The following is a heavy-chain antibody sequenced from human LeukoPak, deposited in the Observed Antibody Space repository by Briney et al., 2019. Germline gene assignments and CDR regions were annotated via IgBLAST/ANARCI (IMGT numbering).Heavy chain of an antibody. J-gene: IGHJ4*02. CDR1: GGTFSSYA. CDR2: IIPIFGHA. V-gene: IGHV1-69*05. Sequence: ASVKVSCKASGGTFSSYAISWVRQAPGQGVDWMGGIIPIFGHANYAQKFLAMVTITTDESTSTAFMELSSLKSEDTAVYYCARGGNSGSFDYWGQGTLVTVSS. CDR3: ARGGNSGSFDY. D-gene: IGHD4-23*01.